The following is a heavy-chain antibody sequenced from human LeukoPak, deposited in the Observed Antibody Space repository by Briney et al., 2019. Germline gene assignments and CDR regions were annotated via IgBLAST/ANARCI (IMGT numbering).Heavy chain of an antibody. J-gene: IGHJ6*03. CDR3: AKGPASRGYSYGAYYYYYYMDV. Sequence: GGSLRLSCAASGFTFDDYAMHWVRQAPGKGLEWVSLISWDGGSTYYADSVKGRFTISRDNSKNSLYLQMNSLRAEDTALYYCAKGPASRGYSYGAYYYYYYMDVWGKGTTVTVSS. D-gene: IGHD5-18*01. CDR1: GFTFDDYA. CDR2: ISWDGGST. V-gene: IGHV3-43D*03.